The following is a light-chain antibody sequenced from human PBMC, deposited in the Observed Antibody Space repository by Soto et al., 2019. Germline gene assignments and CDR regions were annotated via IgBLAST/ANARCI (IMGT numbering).Light chain of an antibody. CDR1: QSVSID. CDR3: QQYYTWPRT. Sequence: EILMTQSPATLSVSPGERATLSCRASQSVSIDLAWYHQKPGQAPRLLIYGASTRATGIPARFSGSGSGTEVTLTINSLQSEDFAVYYCQQYYTWPRTFGQGTKVDIK. J-gene: IGKJ1*01. V-gene: IGKV3-15*01. CDR2: GAS.